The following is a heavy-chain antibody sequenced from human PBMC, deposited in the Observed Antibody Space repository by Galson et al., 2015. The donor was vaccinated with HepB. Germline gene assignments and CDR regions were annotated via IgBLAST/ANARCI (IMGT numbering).Heavy chain of an antibody. Sequence: SLRLSCAASGFTFSSYDMHWVRQATGKGLEWVSAIGTAGDPYYPGSVKGRFTISRENAKNSLYLQMNSLRAGDTAVYYCARGRRAPYDFWSGYPDGYFDYWGQGTLVTVSS. D-gene: IGHD3-3*01. CDR2: IGTAGDP. V-gene: IGHV3-13*05. J-gene: IGHJ4*02. CDR3: ARGRRAPYDFWSGYPDGYFDY. CDR1: GFTFSSYD.